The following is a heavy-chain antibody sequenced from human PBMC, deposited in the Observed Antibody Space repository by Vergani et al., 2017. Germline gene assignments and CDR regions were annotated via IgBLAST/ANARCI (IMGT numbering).Heavy chain of an antibody. D-gene: IGHD3-22*01. CDR3: ARDENTMIVVADINHYNWFDP. Sequence: QVQVVQSGAEVKKSGASVKVSCKTSGYTFSNYYMHWVRQAPGQGLEWMGIINPSGGSTSYAQKFQGRVTMTRDTSTSTVYMELSSLRSEDTAVYYCARDENTMIVVADINHYNWFDPWGQGTLVTVSS. V-gene: IGHV1-46*03. CDR2: INPSGGST. CDR1: GYTFSNYY. J-gene: IGHJ5*02.